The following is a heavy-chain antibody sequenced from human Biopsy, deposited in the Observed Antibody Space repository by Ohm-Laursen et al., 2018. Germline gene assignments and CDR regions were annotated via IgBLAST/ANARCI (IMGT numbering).Heavy chain of an antibody. CDR3: ATPFQYYDSWGGYPPFDH. CDR2: IIAVSGLV. J-gene: IGHJ4*02. Sequence: SVKVSCKASGGTFSNYAISWVRQAPGEGLEWTGGIIAVSGLVNYAPKFQGRVSITADKSTTTAYMELSNLKSEDTAVYYCATPFQYYDSWGGYPPFDHWGQGTLVTVSS. D-gene: IGHD3-3*01. CDR1: GGTFSNYA. V-gene: IGHV1-69*10.